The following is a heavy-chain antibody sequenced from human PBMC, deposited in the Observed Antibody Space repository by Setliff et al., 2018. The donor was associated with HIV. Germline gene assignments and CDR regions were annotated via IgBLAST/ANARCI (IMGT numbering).Heavy chain of an antibody. CDR1: GFTFSNAW. V-gene: IGHV3-15*01. D-gene: IGHD3-22*01. J-gene: IGHJ3*02. Sequence: KPGGSLRLSCAAPGFTFSNAWMSWVRQAPGKGLEWVGRIKSKTDGGTTDYAAPVKGRFTISRYDSRNSLYLQMNSLKIEDTAVYYCASGSNQERSDYYYAFDIWGQGTMVTVSS. CDR2: IKSKTDGGTT. CDR3: ASGSNQERSDYYYAFDI.